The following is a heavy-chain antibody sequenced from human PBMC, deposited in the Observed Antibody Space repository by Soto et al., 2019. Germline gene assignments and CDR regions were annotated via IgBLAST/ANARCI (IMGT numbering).Heavy chain of an antibody. Sequence: QVQLVQSGAEVKKPGSSVKVSCKASGGTFSSYAISWVRQAPGQGLEWMGGIIPIFGTANYAQKLQGRVTITADESTSTAYMELSSLRSEDTAVYYCARRRIAAAGTLYYYYYGMDVWGQGTTVTVSS. CDR3: ARRRIAAAGTLYYYYYGMDV. D-gene: IGHD6-13*01. CDR2: IIPIFGTA. J-gene: IGHJ6*02. CDR1: GGTFSSYA. V-gene: IGHV1-69*01.